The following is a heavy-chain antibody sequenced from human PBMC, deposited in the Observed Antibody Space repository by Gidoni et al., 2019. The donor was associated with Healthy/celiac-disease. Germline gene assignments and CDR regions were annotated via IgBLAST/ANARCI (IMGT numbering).Heavy chain of an antibody. J-gene: IGHJ6*02. CDR1: GFTVSSTY. V-gene: IGHV3-53*01. D-gene: IGHD3-22*01. Sequence: EVQLVESGGGLIQPGGSLRLSCAASGFTVSSTYMSWVRQAPGKGLEWVSVIYSGGSTYYEDSVKGRFTISRDNSKNTLYLQMNSLRAEDTAVYYCARDGVYDSKGGEYYYYGMDVWGQGTTVTVSS. CDR3: ARDGVYDSKGGEYYYYGMDV. CDR2: IYSGGST.